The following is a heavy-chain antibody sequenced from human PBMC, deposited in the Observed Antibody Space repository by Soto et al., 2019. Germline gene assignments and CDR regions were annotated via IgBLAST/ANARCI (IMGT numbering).Heavy chain of an antibody. D-gene: IGHD2-2*01. V-gene: IGHV1-46*01. J-gene: IGHJ4*02. CDR2: INPGGDST. CDR1: GYTFTSYY. CDR3: ARRNCKSTSCFFDY. Sequence: ASVKVSCKASGYTFTSYYMHWVRQAPGQGLEWMGIINPGGDSTSYAQKFQGRVSMTRDTSTSTIYMELSSLRYEDTAVYYCARRNCKSTSCFFDYWGQGTLVTVSS.